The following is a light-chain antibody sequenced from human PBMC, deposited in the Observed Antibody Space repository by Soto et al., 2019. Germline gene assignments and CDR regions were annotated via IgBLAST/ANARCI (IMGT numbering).Light chain of an antibody. CDR3: QQYNSYSYT. CDR2: RAF. CDR1: LSVSSD. V-gene: IGKV3-15*01. Sequence: EIVMTQSPATLSLSPGERATLSCRASLSVSSDLAWYRQKPGQAPRLLIYRAFTRATGIPARFSGSGFGTDFTLTISSLQSDDFATYYCQQYNSYSYTFGQGTKVDIK. J-gene: IGKJ2*01.